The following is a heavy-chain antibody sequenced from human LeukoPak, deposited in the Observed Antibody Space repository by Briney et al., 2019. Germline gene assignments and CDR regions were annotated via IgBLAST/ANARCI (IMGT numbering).Heavy chain of an antibody. Sequence: ASVKVSCKASGYTFTGYYMHWVRQAPGQGLEWMGWINPNSGGTNYAQEFQGWVTMTRDTSISTAYMELSRLRSDDTAVYYCARGHYGSGSYSDYWGQGTLVTVSP. CDR2: INPNSGGT. D-gene: IGHD3-10*01. CDR3: ARGHYGSGSYSDY. J-gene: IGHJ4*02. V-gene: IGHV1-2*04. CDR1: GYTFTGYY.